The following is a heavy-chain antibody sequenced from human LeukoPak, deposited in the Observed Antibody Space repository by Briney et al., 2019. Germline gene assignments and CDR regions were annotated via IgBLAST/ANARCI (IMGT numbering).Heavy chain of an antibody. CDR1: GFTFSSYA. CDR2: ISYYGSNT. J-gene: IGHJ6*02. Sequence: GGSLRLTCAASGFTFSSYAMHWVSQAPGKGLEGVSVISYYGSNTYYADSVKGRFTISRDNSKNTVYLQMNSLRAEDTAVYYCAREPDPYYYYGMDVWGQGTTVTVSS. D-gene: IGHD1-14*01. CDR3: AREPDPYYYYGMDV. V-gene: IGHV3-30-3*01.